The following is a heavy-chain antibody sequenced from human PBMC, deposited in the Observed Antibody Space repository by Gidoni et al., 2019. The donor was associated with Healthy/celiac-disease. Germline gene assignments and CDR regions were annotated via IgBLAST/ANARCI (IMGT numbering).Heavy chain of an antibody. CDR2: ISSSSSYI. Sequence: EVQLVESGGGLVKPGGSLRLSCAASGFTFSSYSMNWVRQAPGKGLEWVSSISSSSSYIYYADSVKGRFTISRDNAKNSLYLQMNSLRAEDTAVYYCVHSAVAPYYFDYWGQGTLVTVSS. CDR3: VHSAVAPYYFDY. J-gene: IGHJ4*02. CDR1: GFTFSSYS. D-gene: IGHD6-19*01. V-gene: IGHV3-21*01.